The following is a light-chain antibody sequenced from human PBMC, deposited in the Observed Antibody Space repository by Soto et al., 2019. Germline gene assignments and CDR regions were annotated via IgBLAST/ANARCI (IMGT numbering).Light chain of an antibody. CDR1: SSDVGGYNY. V-gene: IGLV2-14*03. Sequence: QSALTQPASVSGSPGQSITISCTGTSSDVGGYNYVSWYQHHPGKAPKLMIYDVSNRPSGVSNRFSGSKSGNPASLTISGLHAEDEADYYCSSYTSSSTVVFGGGTKVTVL. CDR2: DVS. J-gene: IGLJ2*01. CDR3: SSYTSSSTVV.